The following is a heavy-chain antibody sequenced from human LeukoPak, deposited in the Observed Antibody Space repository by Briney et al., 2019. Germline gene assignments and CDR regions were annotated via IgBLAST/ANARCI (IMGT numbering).Heavy chain of an antibody. CDR1: GFTFSSYA. V-gene: IGHV3-23*01. CDR3: AKGSSYYYYYMDV. CDR2: ISGSGSST. D-gene: IGHD1-26*01. J-gene: IGHJ6*03. Sequence: GGSLRLSCAAPGFTFSSYAMSWVRQAPGKGLEWVSAISGSGSSTYYADSVKGRFTISRDNSKNTLYLQMNRLRAEDTAVYYCAKGSSYYYYYMDVWGIGTTVTVSS.